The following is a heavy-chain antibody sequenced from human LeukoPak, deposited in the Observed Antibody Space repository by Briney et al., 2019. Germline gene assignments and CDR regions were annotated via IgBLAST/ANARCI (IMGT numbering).Heavy chain of an antibody. Sequence: SETLSLTCTVSGESITDYYWTWIRQPAGKRLQWIGRVSTSGSTSYNPSLKSRLAMSVDTSKNQFSLKLTSVTAADTAIYYCARDWSAWDDFFSHLDVWGKGTSVTVSS. V-gene: IGHV4-4*07. CDR3: ARDWSAWDDFFSHLDV. J-gene: IGHJ6*04. CDR2: VSTSGST. D-gene: IGHD1-1*01. CDR1: GESITDYY.